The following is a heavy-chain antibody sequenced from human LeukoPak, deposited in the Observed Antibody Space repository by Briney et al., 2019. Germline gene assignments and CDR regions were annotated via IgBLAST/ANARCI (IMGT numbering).Heavy chain of an antibody. J-gene: IGHJ4*02. D-gene: IGHD3-16*01. CDR2: IYTAGET. V-gene: IGHV3-66*02. CDR1: GFTVSNNY. Sequence: PGGSLRLSCVVSGFTVSNNYMSWVRQAPGKGLEWVSVIYTAGETYYVDSVKSRFTISRDISKNTVYLQMNSLRADDTAMYYCASEGDWGQGTLVTVSS. CDR3: ASEGD.